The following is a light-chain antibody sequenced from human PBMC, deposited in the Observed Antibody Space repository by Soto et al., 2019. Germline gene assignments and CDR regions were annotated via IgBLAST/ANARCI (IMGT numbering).Light chain of an antibody. CDR3: QSYDSSLSGGV. CDR1: SSNIGAGYV. V-gene: IGLV1-40*01. CDR2: GNS. J-gene: IGLJ3*02. Sequence: QSALTQPPSVSGAPGQGVTISCTGSSSNIGAGYVVHWYQQHPGTAPKLLIYGNSNRPSGVPDRFSGSKSGTSASLAITGLQAEDEADYYCQSYDSSLSGGVFGGGTKLTVL.